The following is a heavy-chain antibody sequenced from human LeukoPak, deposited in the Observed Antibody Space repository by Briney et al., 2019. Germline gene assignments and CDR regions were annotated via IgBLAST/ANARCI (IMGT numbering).Heavy chain of an antibody. CDR2: IYPGDSDT. J-gene: IGHJ4*02. V-gene: IGHV5-51*01. CDR1: GYSFTSYW. Sequence: GESLKISCKGSGYSFTSYWIGWVRQMPGKGLEWMGIIYPGDSDTRYSPSFQGQVTISADKSISTAYLQWRSLKASDTAMYYCARQDYDFWSGYYIGEYYFDYWGQGTLVTVSS. CDR3: ARQDYDFWSGYYIGEYYFDY. D-gene: IGHD3-3*01.